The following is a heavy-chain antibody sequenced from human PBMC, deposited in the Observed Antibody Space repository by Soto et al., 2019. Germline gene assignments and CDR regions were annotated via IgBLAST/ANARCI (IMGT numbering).Heavy chain of an antibody. CDR1: GGSISNYY. J-gene: IGHJ4*02. D-gene: IGHD5-18*01. V-gene: IGHV4-59*01. Sequence: SETLSLTCTVSGGSISNYYWSWIRQVPGKGLEWIGYIYSSGSTHYNPSLQSRVTISADTSKNQVSLKVSSVTAADTAVYYCARTLYSYGPRFDYWGQGTLVTVSS. CDR3: ARTLYSYGPRFDY. CDR2: IYSSGST.